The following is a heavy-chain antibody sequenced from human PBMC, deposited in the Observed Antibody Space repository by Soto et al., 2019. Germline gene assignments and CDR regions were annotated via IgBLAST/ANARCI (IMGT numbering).Heavy chain of an antibody. D-gene: IGHD1-1*01. V-gene: IGHV3-33*01. J-gene: IGHJ4*02. Sequence: QVQLVESGGGVVQPGRSLRLSCAASGFTFSSYGMHWVRQAPGKGLEWVAVIWYDGSNKYYADSVKGRFTISRDNPKNTLYLQMNSLRAEDTAVYYCARGSPRNTDFDYWGQGTLVTVSS. CDR3: ARGSPRNTDFDY. CDR1: GFTFSSYG. CDR2: IWYDGSNK.